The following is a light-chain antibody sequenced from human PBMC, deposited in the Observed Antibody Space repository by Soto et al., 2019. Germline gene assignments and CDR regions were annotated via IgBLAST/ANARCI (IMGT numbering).Light chain of an antibody. CDR2: QVT. J-gene: IGLJ1*01. Sequence: ALTQPASVSGSPGQSITISCTGTSSDVGIYNYVSWYQQHPGKAPKLMIYQVTNRPSGVSNRFSGSKSGNTASLTISGLQAEDEADYYCSSYTGSTNCVFGTGTKVTVL. V-gene: IGLV2-14*01. CDR1: SSDVGIYNY. CDR3: SSYTGSTNCV.